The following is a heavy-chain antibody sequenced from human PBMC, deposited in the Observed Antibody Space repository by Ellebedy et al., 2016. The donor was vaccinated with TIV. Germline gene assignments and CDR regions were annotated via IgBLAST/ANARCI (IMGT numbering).Heavy chain of an antibody. CDR3: MGGRDGMDV. CDR1: GFTFSSYS. V-gene: IGHV3-48*01. Sequence: PGGSLRLSCAASGFTFSSYSMNWVRQAPGKGLEWVSYISSSSSTIYYADSVKGRFTISRDNSKNTLYLQMNSLRAEDTAVYYCMGGRDGMDVWGQGTTVTVSS. J-gene: IGHJ6*02. CDR2: ISSSSSTI.